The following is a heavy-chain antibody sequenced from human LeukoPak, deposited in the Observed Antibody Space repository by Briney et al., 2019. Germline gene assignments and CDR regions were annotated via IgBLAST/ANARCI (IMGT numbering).Heavy chain of an antibody. D-gene: IGHD3-16*01. CDR2: IYYSGST. Sequence: PSETLSLTCTVSGGSISSYYWSWIRQPPGKGLESIGYIYYSGSTNYNPSPKSRVTISLDTSKNQFSLRLNSVTAADTAVYYCARLVWGAPAIFDYWGQGTLVTVSS. CDR3: ARLVWGAPAIFDY. J-gene: IGHJ4*02. CDR1: GGSISSYY. V-gene: IGHV4-59*08.